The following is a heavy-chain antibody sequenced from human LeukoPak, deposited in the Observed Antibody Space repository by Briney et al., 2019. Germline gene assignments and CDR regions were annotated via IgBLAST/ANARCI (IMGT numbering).Heavy chain of an antibody. D-gene: IGHD1-26*01. CDR2: IKNKANSYIT. J-gene: IGHJ4*02. Sequence: GGSLRLSCAASGFTFSDHFMDWVRQAPGKGLERVGRIKNKANSYITQYAASMEGRFTISRDDSKNSLYLQMSSLKTEDTAMYYCASIRGTLGYWGQGTVVTVSS. V-gene: IGHV3-72*01. CDR3: ASIRGTLGY. CDR1: GFTFSDHF.